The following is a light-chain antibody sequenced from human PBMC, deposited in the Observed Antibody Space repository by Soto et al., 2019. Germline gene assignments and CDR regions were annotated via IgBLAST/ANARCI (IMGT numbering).Light chain of an antibody. J-gene: IGLJ2*01. CDR1: SSNIGNNY. CDR2: DNN. V-gene: IGLV1-51*01. CDR3: GTWDNSLSAV. Sequence: QAVLTQPPSVSVAPGQKVTISCSGSSSNIGNNYVSWYQQLPGTAPKLLIYDNNVRPSGIPDRFSGSKSGTSATLDITGLQTGDEADYYCGTWDNSLSAVFGGGTKLTVL.